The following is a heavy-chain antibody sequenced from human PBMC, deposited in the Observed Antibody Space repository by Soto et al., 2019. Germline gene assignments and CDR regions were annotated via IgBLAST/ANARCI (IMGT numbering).Heavy chain of an antibody. J-gene: IGHJ4*02. V-gene: IGHV3-30*09. CDR3: ARENYGDYYFDY. Sequence: ESGGGVVHPGRSLRLSCAASGFTFRRYAMHWVRQAPGKGLEWVAVMSYDGSNEYYADSVKGRFAISRDNSRNTLYLQVNSLTVEDTAVYYCARENYGDYYFDYWGQGTLVTVPS. CDR2: MSYDGSNE. CDR1: GFTFRRYA. D-gene: IGHD4-17*01.